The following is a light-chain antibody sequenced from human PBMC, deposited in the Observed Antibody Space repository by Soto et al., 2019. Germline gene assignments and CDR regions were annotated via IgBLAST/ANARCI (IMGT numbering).Light chain of an antibody. CDR3: LQRSNWPPLT. V-gene: IGKV3D-20*02. J-gene: IGKJ4*01. Sequence: EIVLTQSPGTLSLSPGERATLSCRASQTVSNNYLAWYQQKPGQTPRLLFYGASSRATGIPARFSGSGSGTDFTLTISRLEPGDVAVYYCLQRSNWPPLTFGGGTKVEIK. CDR1: QTVSNNY. CDR2: GAS.